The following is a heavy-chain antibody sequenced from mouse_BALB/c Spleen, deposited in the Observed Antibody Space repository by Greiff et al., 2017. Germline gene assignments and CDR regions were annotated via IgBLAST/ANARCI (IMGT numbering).Heavy chain of an antibody. CDR3: AREKGRPYGPWFAY. CDR1: GYAFTNYL. D-gene: IGHD1-1*01. V-gene: IGHV1-54*01. CDR2: INPGSGGT. J-gene: IGHJ3*01. Sequence: VQLHQSGAELVRPGTSVKVSCKASGYAFTNYLIEWVKQRPGQGLEWIGVINPGSGGTNYNEKFKGKATLTADKSSSTAYMQLSSLTSDDSAVYFCAREKGRPYGPWFAYWGQGTLVTVSA.